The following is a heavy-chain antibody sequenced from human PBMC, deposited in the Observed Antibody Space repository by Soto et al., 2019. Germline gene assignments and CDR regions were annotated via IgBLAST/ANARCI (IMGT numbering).Heavy chain of an antibody. Sequence: SETLSLTCAFSGGSISSGGYSWSWIRQPPGKGLEWIGNIYHSGSTYYNPSLKSRVTISVDRSKNQFSLKLSSVTAADTAVYYCARGYSSGFPFDYWGQGTLVTVSS. CDR1: GGSISSGGYS. CDR3: ARGYSSGFPFDY. CDR2: IYHSGST. D-gene: IGHD3-22*01. V-gene: IGHV4-30-2*01. J-gene: IGHJ4*02.